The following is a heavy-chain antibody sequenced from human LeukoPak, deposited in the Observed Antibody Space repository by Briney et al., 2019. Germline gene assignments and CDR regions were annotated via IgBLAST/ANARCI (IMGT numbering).Heavy chain of an antibody. CDR2: ISYDGSNK. J-gene: IGHJ5*02. V-gene: IGHV3-30*18. CDR3: AKDNWNDNWFDP. CDR1: GITFSSYG. D-gene: IGHD1-20*01. Sequence: GRSLRLSCAASGITFSSYGMHWVRQAPGKGLEWVAVISYDGSNKYYADSVKGRFTISRDNSKNTLFLQMNSLRAEDTAVYYCAKDNWNDNWFDPWGQGTLVTVSS.